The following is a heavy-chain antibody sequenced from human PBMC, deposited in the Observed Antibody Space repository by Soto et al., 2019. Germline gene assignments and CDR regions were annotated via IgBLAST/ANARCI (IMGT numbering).Heavy chain of an antibody. CDR1: GFTFSSYG. J-gene: IGHJ6*02. V-gene: IGHV3-30*18. CDR2: ISYDGSNK. CDR3: AKDPPSWNYYYYYGMDV. D-gene: IGHD1-1*01. Sequence: QVQLVESGGGVVQPGRSLRLSCAASGFTFSSYGMHWVRQAPGKGLEWVAVISYDGSNKYYADSVKGRFTISRDNSKNTLYLQMNSLRAEDTAVYYCAKDPPSWNYYYYYGMDVWGQGTTVTVSS.